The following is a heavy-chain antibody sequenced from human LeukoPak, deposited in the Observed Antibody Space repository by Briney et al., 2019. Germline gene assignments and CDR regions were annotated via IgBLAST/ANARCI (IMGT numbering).Heavy chain of an antibody. CDR3: ARERRGYCSSTSCSWFDP. V-gene: IGHV3-11*04. J-gene: IGHJ5*02. CDR1: GLTFSDYY. CDR2: ISSSGSTT. D-gene: IGHD2-2*01. Sequence: AGGSLRLSCAASGLTFSDYYMSWIRQAPGKGLEWVSYISSSGSTTYYADSVKGRFTISRDNAKNSLYLQMNSLRAEDTAVYYCARERRGYCSSTSCSWFDPWGQGTLVTVSS.